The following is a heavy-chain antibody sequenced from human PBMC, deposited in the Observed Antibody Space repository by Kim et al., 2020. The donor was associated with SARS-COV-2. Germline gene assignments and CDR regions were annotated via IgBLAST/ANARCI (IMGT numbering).Heavy chain of an antibody. V-gene: IGHV3-13*01. J-gene: IGHJ6*01. CDR3: AGRRGYGYGMDV. Sequence: YYADSVEGRFAISRENTNNSLYLQMSSLRAGDTAVYYCAGRRGYGYGMDVWGQGTTVTVSS. D-gene: IGHD5-18*01.